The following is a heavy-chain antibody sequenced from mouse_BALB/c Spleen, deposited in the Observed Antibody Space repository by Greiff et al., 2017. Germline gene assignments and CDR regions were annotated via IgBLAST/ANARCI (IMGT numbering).Heavy chain of an antibody. CDR3: TRSYLWDGYYAMDY. D-gene: IGHD4-1*01. CDR1: GYTFSSYY. V-gene: IGHV1S81*02. J-gene: IGHJ4*01. Sequence: VQLQQSGAELVKPGASVKLSCKASGYTFSSYYMYWVKQRPGQGLEWIGEINPSNGGTNFNEKFKSKATLTVDKSSSTAYMQLSSLTSEDSAVYYCTRSYLWDGYYAMDYWGQGTSDTVSS. CDR2: INPSNGGT.